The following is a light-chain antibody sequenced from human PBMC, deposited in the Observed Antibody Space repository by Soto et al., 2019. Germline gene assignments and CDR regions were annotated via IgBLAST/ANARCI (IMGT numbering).Light chain of an antibody. Sequence: EIVLTQSPASLSLSPGEGATLSCRASQSVSTYLAWFQQKFGQPPRLLIYDASKRATGIPARFSGSGSGTDFTLTINSLDHDDFAVYYCQQRSDWPITFGQGTRLEI. J-gene: IGKJ5*01. CDR1: QSVSTY. CDR3: QQRSDWPIT. CDR2: DAS. V-gene: IGKV3-11*01.